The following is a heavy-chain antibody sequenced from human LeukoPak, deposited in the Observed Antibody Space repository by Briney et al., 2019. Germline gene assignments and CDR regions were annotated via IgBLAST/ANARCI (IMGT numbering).Heavy chain of an antibody. V-gene: IGHV4-34*01. Sequence: SETLSLTCAVYGGSFSGYYWSWIRRPPGKGLEWIGEINHSGSTNYNPSLKSRVTISVDTSKNQFSLKLSSVTAADTAVYYCARAPLYYDSSFDYWGQGTLVTVSS. CDR3: ARAPLYYDSSFDY. J-gene: IGHJ4*02. CDR1: GGSFSGYY. CDR2: INHSGST. D-gene: IGHD3-22*01.